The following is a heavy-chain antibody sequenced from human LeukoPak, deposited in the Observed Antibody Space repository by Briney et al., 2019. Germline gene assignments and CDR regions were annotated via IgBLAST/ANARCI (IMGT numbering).Heavy chain of an antibody. CDR3: ARHSYCGGDCRFDY. CDR2: INHSGST. Sequence: SETLSLTCAVYGGSFSGYYWSWIRQPPGKGLEWIGEINHSGSTNYNPSLKSRVTISVDTSKNQFSLKLSSVTAADTAVYYCARHSYCGGDCRFDYWGQGTLVTVSS. CDR1: GGSFSGYY. V-gene: IGHV4-34*01. D-gene: IGHD2-21*02. J-gene: IGHJ4*02.